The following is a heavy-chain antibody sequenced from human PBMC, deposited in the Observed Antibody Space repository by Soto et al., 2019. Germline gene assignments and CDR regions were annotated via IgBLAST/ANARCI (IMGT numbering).Heavy chain of an antibody. D-gene: IGHD3-10*01. J-gene: IGHJ4*02. Sequence: GASVKVSCKASGGTFSSYAISWVRQAPGQGLEWMGGIIPIFGTANYAQKFQGRVTITADESTSTAYMELSSLRSEDTAVYYCARADSEEMAGGYFNYWGQGTLVTVSS. CDR3: ARADSEEMAGGYFNY. V-gene: IGHV1-69*13. CDR1: GGTFSSYA. CDR2: IIPIFGTA.